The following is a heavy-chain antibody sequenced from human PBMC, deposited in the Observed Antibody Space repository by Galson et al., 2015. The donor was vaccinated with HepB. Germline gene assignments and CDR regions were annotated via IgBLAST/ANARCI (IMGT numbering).Heavy chain of an antibody. Sequence: SLRLSCAAFGFTFNNFAMHWVRQAPGKGLEWVAEISFDGTSKYYADSVKGRFTTSSDNPKTMFYLQMNSLRSEDTSVYYCAREYPDAFDIWGQGTMVTVSS. V-gene: IGHV3-30*04. CDR3: AREYPDAFDI. J-gene: IGHJ3*02. D-gene: IGHD2-2*01. CDR2: ISFDGTSK. CDR1: GFTFNNFA.